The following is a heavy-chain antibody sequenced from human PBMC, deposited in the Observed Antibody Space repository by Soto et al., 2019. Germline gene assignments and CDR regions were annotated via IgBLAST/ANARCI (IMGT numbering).Heavy chain of an antibody. D-gene: IGHD2-15*01. V-gene: IGHV3-15*07. J-gene: IGHJ3*02. CDR3: TTARYCSGGSCYSKCAFDI. Sequence: RLSCAASCFTFRNAWVNWVPPAPGEGLGWGGRIKSKTDGGTTDYAAPVKGRFTISRDDSKNTLYLQMNSLKTEDTAVYYCTTARYCSGGSCYSKCAFDIWGQGTMVTVSS. CDR1: CFTFRNAW. CDR2: IKSKTDGGTT.